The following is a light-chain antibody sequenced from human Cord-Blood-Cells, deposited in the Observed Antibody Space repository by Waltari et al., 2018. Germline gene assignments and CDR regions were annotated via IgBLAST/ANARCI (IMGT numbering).Light chain of an antibody. J-gene: IGLJ2*01. CDR2: EDN. V-gene: IGLV6-57*01. CDR1: SGSIASNY. CDR3: QSYDSSNVV. Sequence: FMLTQPHSVSESPGKTVTISCTRSSGSIASNYVQWYQQRPGSSPTTVIYEDNQRPAGVPDLFSGSIDSSSNSASLTSSGLKAEDEADYYGQSYDSSNVVFGGGTKLTVL.